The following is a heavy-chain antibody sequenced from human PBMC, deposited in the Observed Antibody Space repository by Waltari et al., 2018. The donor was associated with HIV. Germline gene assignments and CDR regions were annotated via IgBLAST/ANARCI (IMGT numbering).Heavy chain of an antibody. V-gene: IGHV3-15*01. CDR3: TVGKSSGYY. CDR1: FSFSDVW. CDR2: IKSKTEGWTT. J-gene: IGHJ4*02. D-gene: IGHD3-22*01. Sequence: FSFSDVWLNWVRQAPGQGLEWVGQIKSKTEGWTTDYAAPVKGRFTISRDDSKNMLFLEMNSLNTDDTASYYCTVGKSSGYYWGQGTLVTVSS.